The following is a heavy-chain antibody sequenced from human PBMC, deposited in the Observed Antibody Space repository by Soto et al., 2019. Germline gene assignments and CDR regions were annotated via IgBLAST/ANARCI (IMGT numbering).Heavy chain of an antibody. CDR3: ASHGLRAARRDYYYYGMDV. CDR1: GGTFSSYA. CDR2: IIPIFGTA. D-gene: IGHD6-6*01. V-gene: IGHV1-69*13. J-gene: IGHJ6*02. Sequence: SVKVSCKASGGTFSSYAISWVRQAPGQGLEWMGGIIPIFGTANYAQKFQGRVTITADESTSTAYMELSSLRSEDTAVYYCASHGLRAARRDYYYYGMDVWGQGTTVTVSS.